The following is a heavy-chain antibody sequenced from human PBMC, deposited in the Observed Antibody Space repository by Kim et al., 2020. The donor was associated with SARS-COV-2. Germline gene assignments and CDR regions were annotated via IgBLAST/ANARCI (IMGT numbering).Heavy chain of an antibody. CDR3: RRHTTVGPP. CDR1: GSRLSDSE. V-gene: IGHV3-73*01. CDR2: IGSKTDNHAT. D-gene: IGHD1-26*01. J-gene: IGHJ5*02. Sequence: GGSLRLSCAAAGSRLSDSEIHWVRQAPGKGLEWVGLIGSKTDNHATSYAPSVKGRFILSSDDAKKTVYLQMNSLEVEDTAVYYCRRHTTVGPPW.